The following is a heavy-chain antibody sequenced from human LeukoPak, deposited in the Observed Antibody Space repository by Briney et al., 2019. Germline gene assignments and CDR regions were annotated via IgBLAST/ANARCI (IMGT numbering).Heavy chain of an antibody. CDR2: IYYSGST. CDR3: ARYHSRWTTVTTV. J-gene: IGHJ4*02. V-gene: IGHV4-39*01. CDR1: GVSISSSSYY. D-gene: IGHD4-17*01. Sequence: KPTETLPLTCTVSGVSISSSSYYWGWIRQPPGKGLEWIGSIYYSGSTYYNPSLKSRVTISVDTSKNQFSLKLSSVTAADTAVYYCARYHSRWTTVTTVWGQGTLVTVSS.